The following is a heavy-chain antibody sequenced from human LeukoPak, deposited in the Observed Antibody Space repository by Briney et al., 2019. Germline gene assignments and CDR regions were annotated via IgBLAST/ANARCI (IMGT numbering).Heavy chain of an antibody. CDR3: ASAWFGELYNFDY. V-gene: IGHV4-38-2*02. CDR1: TYSISSGYY. D-gene: IGHD3-10*01. Sequence: SETLSLTCTVSTYSISSGYYWGWIRQPPGKGLEWIGNIYHNGNTYYNPSLKSRVTISVDTSKKQFSLKLRTATAADTAVYYCASAWFGELYNFDYWGQGTLVTVSS. CDR2: IYHNGNT. J-gene: IGHJ4*02.